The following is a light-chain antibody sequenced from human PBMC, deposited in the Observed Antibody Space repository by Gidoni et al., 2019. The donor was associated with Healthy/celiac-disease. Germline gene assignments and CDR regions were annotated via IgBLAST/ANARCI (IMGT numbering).Light chain of an antibody. J-gene: IGKJ4*01. V-gene: IGKV3-11*01. Sequence: EIVSTQSPATLSLSPGERATLSCRASQSVSSYLAWYQQKPVQAPRLLIYDASNRATGIPARFSGSGSGTDFTLTISSLEPEDFAVYYCQQRSNWPPTFGGGTKVEIK. CDR2: DAS. CDR3: QQRSNWPPT. CDR1: QSVSSY.